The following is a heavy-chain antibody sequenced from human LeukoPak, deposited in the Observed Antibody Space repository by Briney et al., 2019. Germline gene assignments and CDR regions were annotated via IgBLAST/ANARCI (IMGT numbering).Heavy chain of an antibody. CDR3: AKGIQRGFDHTNSLDS. Sequence: GGSLRLSCAASGFIFTHHGMHWVRQAPGKGLDWVAVIWSDGSNRFYSDSVKGRFAISRDDSNDMVYLQMNGLRADDTAVYYCAKGIQRGFDHTNSLDSWGQGTLVIVSS. J-gene: IGHJ4*02. CDR1: GFIFTHHG. CDR2: IWSDGSNR. V-gene: IGHV3-33*06. D-gene: IGHD4-11*01.